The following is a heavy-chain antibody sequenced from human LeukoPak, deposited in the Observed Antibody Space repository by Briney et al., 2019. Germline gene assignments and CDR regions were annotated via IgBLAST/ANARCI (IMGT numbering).Heavy chain of an antibody. CDR2: IRSKANSYAT. V-gene: IGHV3-73*01. J-gene: IGHJ6*02. CDR3: TRGLDGDYGDYYYYAMDV. Sequence: GGSLKLSRAASGFTFSGSAMHWVRQASGKGLEWVGRIRSKANSYATAYTASVKGRFTISRDDSKNTAYLQMNSLKTEDTAVYYCTRGLDGDYGDYYYYAMDVWGQGTTVTVSS. CDR1: GFTFSGSA. D-gene: IGHD4-17*01.